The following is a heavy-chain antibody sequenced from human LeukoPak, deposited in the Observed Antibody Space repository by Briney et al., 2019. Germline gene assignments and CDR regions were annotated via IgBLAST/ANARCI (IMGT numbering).Heavy chain of an antibody. V-gene: IGHV1-46*01. Sequence: GASVKVSCKASGYIFTSYYIHWVRQAPGQGLEWMGLINPSGGRTNYAQKFQGRVTMTRDMSTSTVYMELSSLRSEDTAMNYCTRALPHRRLMDTTMEQHWFDPWGQGTLVTVSS. D-gene: IGHD5-18*01. CDR1: GYIFTSYY. J-gene: IGHJ5*02. CDR2: INPSGGRT. CDR3: TRALPHRRLMDTTMEQHWFDP.